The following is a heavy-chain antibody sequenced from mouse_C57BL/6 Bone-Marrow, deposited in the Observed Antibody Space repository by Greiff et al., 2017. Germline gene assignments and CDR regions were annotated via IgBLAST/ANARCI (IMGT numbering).Heavy chain of an antibody. J-gene: IGHJ3*01. CDR2: IYPRSGNT. Sequence: VQLQQSGAELARPGASVKLSCKASGYTFTSYGISWVKQRTGQGLEWIGEIYPRSGNTYYNEKFKGKATLTADKSSSTAYMELRSLTSEDSAVYFCARSGSCSNYFAWFAYWGQGTLVTVSA. CDR1: GYTFTSYG. CDR3: ARSGSCSNYFAWFAY. D-gene: IGHD2-5*01. V-gene: IGHV1-81*01.